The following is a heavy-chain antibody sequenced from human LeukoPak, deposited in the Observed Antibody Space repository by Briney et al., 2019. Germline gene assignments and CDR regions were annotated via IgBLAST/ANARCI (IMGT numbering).Heavy chain of an antibody. CDR3: ARKLAAPGDL. Sequence: PSETLSLTCTVSGYSISSGYYWGWIRQPPGKGLEWIGSIYHSGSTYYNPSLKSRVTISVDTSKNQFSLKLSSVTAADTAVYYCARKLAAPGDLWGRGTLVTVSS. D-gene: IGHD6-25*01. V-gene: IGHV4-38-2*02. CDR1: GYSISSGYY. CDR2: IYHSGST. J-gene: IGHJ2*01.